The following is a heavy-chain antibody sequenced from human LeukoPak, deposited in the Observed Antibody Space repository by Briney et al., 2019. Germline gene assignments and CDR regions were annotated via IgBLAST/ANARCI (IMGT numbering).Heavy chain of an antibody. CDR3: ARAIRVAVAGTYYYGMDV. V-gene: IGHV4-59*01. CDR2: IYYSGST. Sequence: SETLSLTCAVSGGSISSYYWSWIRQPPGKGLEWIGYIYYSGSTNYNPSLKSRVTISVDTSKNQFSLKLSSVTAADTAVYYCARAIRVAVAGTYYYGMDVWGQGTTVTVSS. D-gene: IGHD6-19*01. J-gene: IGHJ6*02. CDR1: GGSISSYY.